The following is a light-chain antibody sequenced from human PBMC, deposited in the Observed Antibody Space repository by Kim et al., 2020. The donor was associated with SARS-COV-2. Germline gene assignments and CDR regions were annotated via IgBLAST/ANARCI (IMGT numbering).Light chain of an antibody. CDR3: QAYGNSPLT. CDR1: QSVSSSY. J-gene: IGKJ4*01. V-gene: IGKV3-20*01. Sequence: EIVLTQSPGTLSLSPGERATLSCRASQSVSSSYLAWYQQKPGQAPRLLIYGASSRATGIPDRFTGSGSGTDFTLTISRLEPEDFAVYYCQAYGNSPLTFGGGTKVDIK. CDR2: GAS.